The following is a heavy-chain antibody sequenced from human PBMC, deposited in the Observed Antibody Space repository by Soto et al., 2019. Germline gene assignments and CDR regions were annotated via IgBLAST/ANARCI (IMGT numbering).Heavy chain of an antibody. J-gene: IGHJ6*02. CDR1: GGTFSSSA. V-gene: IGHV1-69*06. CDR2: IIPIFGTA. D-gene: IGHD2-2*01. Sequence: SVKGSCTASGGTFSSSAIGWVRQAPGQGLEWMGGIIPIFGTANYAQKFQGRVTITADKSTSTAYMELSSLRSEDTAVYYCARGVVVPGAMHTLGYYYYGMDVWGQGTTVTVSS. CDR3: ARGVVVPGAMHTLGYYYYGMDV.